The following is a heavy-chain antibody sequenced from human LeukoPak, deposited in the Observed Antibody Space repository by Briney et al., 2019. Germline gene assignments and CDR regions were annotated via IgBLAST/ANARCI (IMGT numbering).Heavy chain of an antibody. CDR3: ARPPRDYLPYYYYYMDV. V-gene: IGHV4-34*01. J-gene: IGHJ6*03. Sequence: PSETLSLTCAVYGGSFSGYYWSWIRQPPGKGLEWIGEINHSGSTNYNPSLKSRVTISVDTSKNQFSLKLSSVTAADTAVYYCARPPRDYLPYYYYYMDVWGKGTTVTVSS. CDR1: GGSFSGYY. CDR2: INHSGST. D-gene: IGHD5-12*01.